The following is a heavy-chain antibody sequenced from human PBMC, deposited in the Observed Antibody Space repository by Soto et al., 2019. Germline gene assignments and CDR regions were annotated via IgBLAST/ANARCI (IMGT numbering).Heavy chain of an antibody. V-gene: IGHV1-69*13. J-gene: IGHJ4*02. CDR1: GGTFSSYS. D-gene: IGHD5-18*01. CDR3: NYRGYSYGVGGIDY. CDR2: IIPIFGTA. Sequence: SVKGSCKASGGTFSSYSISWVRQAPGQGLEWMGGIIPIFGTANYAQKFQGRVTITADESTSTAYMELSSLRSEDTAVYYCNYRGYSYGVGGIDYWGQGTLVTVSS.